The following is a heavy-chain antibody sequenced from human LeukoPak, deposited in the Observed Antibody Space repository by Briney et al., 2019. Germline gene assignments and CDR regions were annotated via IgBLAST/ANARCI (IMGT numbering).Heavy chain of an antibody. V-gene: IGHV1-2*02. J-gene: IGHJ4*02. Sequence: GASVKVSCKASGYTFSGHYMHWVRQAPGQGLEWMGWIKPSSGATNYVQKFRGRVTMTRDTSNRTSYMELSRLRSDDTALYYCASCYYDSSGYYYFDYWGQGTLVTVSP. D-gene: IGHD3-22*01. CDR3: ASCYYDSSGYYYFDY. CDR2: IKPSSGAT. CDR1: GYTFSGHY.